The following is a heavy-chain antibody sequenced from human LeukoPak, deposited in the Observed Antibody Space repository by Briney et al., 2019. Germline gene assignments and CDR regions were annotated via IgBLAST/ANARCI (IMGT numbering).Heavy chain of an antibody. CDR1: GFSVSSNY. V-gene: IGHV3-15*01. CDR3: TTDESPGTTATGLFDH. Sequence: GGSLRLSCAASGFSVSSNYMSWVRQAPGKGLEWVGRIKSKTDGGTTDHAAPVKGRFTISRDDSKNTLYLQMHSLRTEDTAVYYCTTDESPGTTATGLFDHWGQGTLVTVSS. J-gene: IGHJ4*02. D-gene: IGHD6-13*01. CDR2: IKSKTDGGTT.